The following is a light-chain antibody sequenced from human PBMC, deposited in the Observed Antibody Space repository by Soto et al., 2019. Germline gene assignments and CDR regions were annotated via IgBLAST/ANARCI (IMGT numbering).Light chain of an antibody. CDR1: SSDVGGFNY. Sequence: QSALTQPASVSGSPGQSITISCTGTSSDVGGFNYVSWYQQHPGKAPKLMIYDVTNRPSGVPYRFSGSKSGNTASLTISGLQAEDEADYYCNSYTSSSTYVFGTGTKVTV. CDR3: NSYTSSSTYV. CDR2: DVT. V-gene: IGLV2-14*03. J-gene: IGLJ1*01.